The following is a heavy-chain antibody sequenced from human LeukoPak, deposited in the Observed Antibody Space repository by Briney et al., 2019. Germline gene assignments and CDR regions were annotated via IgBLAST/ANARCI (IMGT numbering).Heavy chain of an antibody. J-gene: IGHJ4*02. V-gene: IGHV3-23*01. CDR3: ARGYSNLAY. CDR2: ISGSGDST. CDR1: GSGFSFSSYA. D-gene: IGHD5-18*01. Sequence: GGSLRLSCAASGSGFSFSSYAMSWVRQAPGKGLQWVSGISGSGDSTHYADSVKGRFTISRDNSKNTLFLQMNSLRVEDTAVYYCARGYSNLAYWGQGTLVTVSS.